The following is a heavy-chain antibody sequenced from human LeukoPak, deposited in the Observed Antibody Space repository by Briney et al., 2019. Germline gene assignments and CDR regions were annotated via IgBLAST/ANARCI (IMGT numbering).Heavy chain of an antibody. J-gene: IGHJ6*02. CDR1: GFTFSSYA. CDR2: LRSNGRST. CDR3: ARDRVRGYYYYGMDV. D-gene: IGHD3-10*01. V-gene: IGHV3-64*01. Sequence: GGSLRLSCAASGFTFSSYAMHWVRQAPGKGLEYVSALRSNGRSTYYANSVKGRFTISRDNSKNTLYLQMGSLRAEDMAVYYCARDRVRGYYYYGMDVWGQGTTVTVSS.